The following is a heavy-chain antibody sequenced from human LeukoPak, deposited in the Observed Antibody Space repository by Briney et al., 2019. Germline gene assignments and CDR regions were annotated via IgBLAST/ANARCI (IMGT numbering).Heavy chain of an antibody. CDR3: ARDLVIPAGTNFDY. D-gene: IGHD2-2*01. CDR1: GFTFSSFS. CDR2: ISSSGMYI. J-gene: IGHJ4*02. V-gene: IGHV3-21*01. Sequence: PGGALRLSCAASGFTFSSFSMNWVRQAPGKGLEWVSSISSSGMYIYYADSVKGRFTISRDNAQNSLYLQMNSLRAEDTAVYYCARDLVIPAGTNFDYWGQGTLVTVSS.